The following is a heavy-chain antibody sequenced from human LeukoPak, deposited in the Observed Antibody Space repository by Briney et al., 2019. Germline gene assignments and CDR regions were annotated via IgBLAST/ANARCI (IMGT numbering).Heavy chain of an antibody. CDR1: GDSVSSNSVA. J-gene: IGHJ4*02. CDR3: ARLRESFTMMESFDY. CDR2: TYYRSKWYT. Sequence: SQTLSLTCAISGDSVSSNSVAWNWIRQSPSRGLEWLGRTYYRSKWYTDYAVSVKSRVTINPDTSKNQFSLQLNSVTPEDTAVYYCARLRESFTMMESFDYWGQGTLVTASS. D-gene: IGHD3-22*01. V-gene: IGHV6-1*01.